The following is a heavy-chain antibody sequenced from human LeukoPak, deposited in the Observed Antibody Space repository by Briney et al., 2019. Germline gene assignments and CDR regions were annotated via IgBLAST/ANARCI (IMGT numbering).Heavy chain of an antibody. Sequence: EASVKVSCKASGYTFNDYYMRWVRQAPGRGLEWMGIINPSGGTTSYAQKFQGRVTMTRDTSTSTVYMELSSLRSEDTAVYYCARTGGYSYADSGHFDYWGQGTLVTVSA. V-gene: IGHV1-46*02. D-gene: IGHD5-18*01. J-gene: IGHJ4*02. CDR2: INPSGGTT. CDR1: GYTFNDYY. CDR3: ARTGGYSYADSGHFDY.